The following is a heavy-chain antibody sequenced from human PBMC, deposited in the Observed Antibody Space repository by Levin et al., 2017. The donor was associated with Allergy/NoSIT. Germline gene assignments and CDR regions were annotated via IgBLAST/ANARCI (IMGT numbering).Heavy chain of an antibody. Sequence: PGGSLRLSCAASGFTFSSYGMHWVRQAPGKGLEWVAVISYDGSNKYYADPVKGRFTISRDNSKNTLYLQMNSLRAEDTAVYYCAKDSFDYWGQGTLVTVSS. V-gene: IGHV3-30*18. CDR1: GFTFSSYG. CDR3: AKDSFDY. CDR2: ISYDGSNK. J-gene: IGHJ4*02.